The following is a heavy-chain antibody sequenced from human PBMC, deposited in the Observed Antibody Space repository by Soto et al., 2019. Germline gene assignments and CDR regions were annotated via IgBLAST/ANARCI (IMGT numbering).Heavy chain of an antibody. CDR2: IYHSGTT. D-gene: IGHD6-6*01. CDR3: VRVYGRSSCFFDS. CDR1: GYSLTSGYH. V-gene: IGHV4-38-2*01. J-gene: IGHJ4*02. Sequence: ETLSLTCGVSGYSLTSGYHWGWTRQPPGKGLEWIGTIYHSGTTYYNPSLMSRVTMSVDTSKNQFSLKVTSATAADTAVYFCVRVYGRSSCFFDSWGQGTLVTVSS.